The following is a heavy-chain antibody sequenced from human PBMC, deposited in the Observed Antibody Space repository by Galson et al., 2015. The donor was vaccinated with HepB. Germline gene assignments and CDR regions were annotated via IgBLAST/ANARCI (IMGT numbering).Heavy chain of an antibody. V-gene: IGHV3-74*01. CDR2: INSDGSST. J-gene: IGHJ4*02. Sequence: SLRLSCAASGFTFSSYWMHWVRQAPGKGLVWVSRINSDGSSTSYADSVKGRFTISRDNAKNTLYLQMNSLRAEDTAVYYCAKDLSSSGWYWVFDYWGQGTLVTVSS. CDR1: GFTFSSYW. CDR3: AKDLSSSGWYWVFDY. D-gene: IGHD6-19*01.